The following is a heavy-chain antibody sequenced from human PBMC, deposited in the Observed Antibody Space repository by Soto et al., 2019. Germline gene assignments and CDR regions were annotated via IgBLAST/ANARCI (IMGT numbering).Heavy chain of an antibody. Sequence: SWPSPGEPPQTPPPTRPLSWVSLSPRGGGVGRIRQPPGKALEWLARMEWDDESFYSTSLRTRLTVSKDTSKNQVVLTMTNMDPADTATYYCARAYSGSYSSFDFWGHGTLVTVSS. CDR3: ARAYSGSYSSFDF. V-gene: IGHV2-70*04. J-gene: IGHJ4*01. D-gene: IGHD1-26*01. CDR2: MEWDDES. CDR1: WVSLSPRGGG.